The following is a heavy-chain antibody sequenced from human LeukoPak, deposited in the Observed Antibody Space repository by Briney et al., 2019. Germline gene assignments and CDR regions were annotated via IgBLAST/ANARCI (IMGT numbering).Heavy chain of an antibody. CDR3: ASDLRVGHERYEAFNI. D-gene: IGHD3-16*01. CDR2: IWFDGSHK. V-gene: IGHV3-33*01. J-gene: IGHJ3*02. Sequence: GGSLRLSCAASGFTFGSYVMHWVRQAPGKGPEWVALIWFDGSHKYYGDSVKGRFTISRDNFKNTLHLQMNSLRDEDTAVYYCASDLRVGHERYEAFNIWGQGTMVIVSS. CDR1: GFTFGSYV.